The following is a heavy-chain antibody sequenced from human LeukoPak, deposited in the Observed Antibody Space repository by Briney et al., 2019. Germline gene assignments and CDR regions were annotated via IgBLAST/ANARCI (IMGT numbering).Heavy chain of an antibody. D-gene: IGHD2/OR15-2a*01. CDR3: ARADKTFRNYYYYYMDV. CDR2: VFFTGNT. V-gene: IGHV4-59*08. Sequence: SETLSLTCTVSGGSMSGAYWSWIRQPPGKGLEWIGYVFFTGNTNYNPSLGSRLTISVDTSRSQFSLKLNSVTAADTAVYYCARADKTFRNYYYYYMDVWGKGTTVTVSS. CDR1: GGSMSGAY. J-gene: IGHJ6*03.